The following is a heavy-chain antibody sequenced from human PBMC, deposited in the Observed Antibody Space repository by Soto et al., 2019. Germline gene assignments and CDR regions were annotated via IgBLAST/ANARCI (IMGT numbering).Heavy chain of an antibody. CDR1: GFTFSSYG. CDR2: ISYDGSNN. CDR3: AQPVDSSGYLLVY. Sequence: QVQLVESGGGVVQPGRSLRLSCAASGFTFSSYGMHWVRQAPGKGLEWVAVISYDGSNNYYADSVKGRFTISRDNSKNTLYLQMNSLRAEDTAVYYCAQPVDSSGYLLVYWGQGTLVTVSS. J-gene: IGHJ4*02. V-gene: IGHV3-30*03. D-gene: IGHD3-22*01.